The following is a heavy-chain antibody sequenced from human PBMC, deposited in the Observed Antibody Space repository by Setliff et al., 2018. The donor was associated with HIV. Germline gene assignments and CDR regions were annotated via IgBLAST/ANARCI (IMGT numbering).Heavy chain of an antibody. Sequence: SETLSLTCTVSGVSISNYYWSWIRQPAGKGLEWIGRIYTSGNTNYNPSLKSRVTMSVDTSKKQFSLKLSSVTAADTAVYYCARDRPEYYYDSGSSTWFDPWGQGTLVTVSS. D-gene: IGHD3-10*01. CDR2: IYTSGNT. CDR1: GVSISNYY. CDR3: ARDRPEYYYDSGSSTWFDP. J-gene: IGHJ5*02. V-gene: IGHV4-4*07.